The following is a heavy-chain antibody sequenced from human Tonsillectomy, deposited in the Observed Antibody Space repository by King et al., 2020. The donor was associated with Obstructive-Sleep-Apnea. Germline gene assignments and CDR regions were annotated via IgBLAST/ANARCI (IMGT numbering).Heavy chain of an antibody. CDR1: GFTFSAYW. Sequence: VQLVESGGGLVQPGGSLRLSCAASGFTFSAYWMSWVRQAPGKGLEWGASIKADGSEKYYVDSVKGRFTISRDNAKSSLYLQMNSLRAEDTTLYYCARDVSTGAFDYWGQGTLVTVSS. CDR2: IKADGSEK. D-gene: IGHD1-1*01. J-gene: IGHJ4*02. CDR3: ARDVSTGAFDY. V-gene: IGHV3-7*01.